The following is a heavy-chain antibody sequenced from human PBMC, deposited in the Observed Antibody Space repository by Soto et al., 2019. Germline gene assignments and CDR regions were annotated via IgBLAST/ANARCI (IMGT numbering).Heavy chain of an antibody. Sequence: QVQLQESGPGLVKPSETVSVTCNVSGGSTSGYYWTWIRQSPGKGLEWIGYIHSSGPTTYNPSLKSRVTISIDTSKNQVSLRMTSVTAADTAIYYCARHKKWAEQGWFDPWGQGTQVTVSS. J-gene: IGHJ5*02. CDR3: ARHKKWAEQGWFDP. D-gene: IGHD1-26*01. CDR2: IHSSGPT. CDR1: GGSTSGYY. V-gene: IGHV4-59*01.